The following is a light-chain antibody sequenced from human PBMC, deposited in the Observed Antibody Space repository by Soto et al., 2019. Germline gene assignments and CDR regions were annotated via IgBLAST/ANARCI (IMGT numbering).Light chain of an antibody. CDR3: QHYNSYSES. Sequence: DIQMTRSPPTVSGSIGDRVTXTCRASQTISSWLAWYQQKPGKAPKLLIYKASTLKSGVPSRFSGSGSGTEFTLTINSLQPDDFATYYCQHYNSYSESFGQGTTVDIK. J-gene: IGKJ1*01. CDR2: KAS. CDR1: QTISSW. V-gene: IGKV1-5*03.